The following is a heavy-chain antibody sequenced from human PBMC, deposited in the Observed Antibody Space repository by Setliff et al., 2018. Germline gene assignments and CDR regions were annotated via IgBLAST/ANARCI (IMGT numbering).Heavy chain of an antibody. Sequence: PSETLSLTCNVSGVSIANTASYWSWIRQPAGKTLEWIGQVYVGGNTYYNPSFESRVSISVDRYNNQFSLNLRSVTAADTAVYYCARTGTYRYFDYWGQGTQVTVSS. CDR1: GVSIANTASY. CDR2: VYVGGNT. D-gene: IGHD1-1*01. CDR3: ARTGTYRYFDY. V-gene: IGHV4-61*09. J-gene: IGHJ4*02.